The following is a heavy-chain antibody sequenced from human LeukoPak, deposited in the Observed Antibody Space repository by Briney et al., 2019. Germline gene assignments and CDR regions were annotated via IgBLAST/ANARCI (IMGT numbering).Heavy chain of an antibody. CDR2: INWNGGST. V-gene: IGHV3-20*04. J-gene: IGHJ6*03. D-gene: IGHD2-15*01. CDR3: ARDSGYCSGGSCLLVSFKYYYYYYMDV. Sequence: PGGSLRLSCAASGFTFDDYGMSWVRQAPGKGLEWVSGINWNGGSTGYADSVKGRFTISGDNAKNSLYLQMNSLRAEDTALYYCARDSGYCSGGSCLLVSFKYYYYYYMDVWGKGTTVTVSS. CDR1: GFTFDDYG.